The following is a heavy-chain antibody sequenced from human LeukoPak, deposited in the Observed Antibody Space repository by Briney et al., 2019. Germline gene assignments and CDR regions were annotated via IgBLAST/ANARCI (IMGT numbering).Heavy chain of an antibody. Sequence: ASVKVSCKTSGYTFTTYAIHWVRQAPGQRLEWMGLINADDGNTRYSQRFQGRVTITRDTSANTACMELSSLRFEDTAVYYCARGIVVQPSANWFDPWGQGTLVTVSS. J-gene: IGHJ5*02. D-gene: IGHD2-2*01. CDR1: GYTFTTYA. V-gene: IGHV1-3*01. CDR3: ARGIVVQPSANWFDP. CDR2: INADDGNT.